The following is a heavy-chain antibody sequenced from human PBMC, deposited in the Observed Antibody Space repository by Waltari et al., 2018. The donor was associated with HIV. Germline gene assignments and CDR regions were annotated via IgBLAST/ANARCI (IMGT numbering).Heavy chain of an antibody. Sequence: QLMQSEGGRVRRGGPFRLSCIASAVALYDRWVSWMRQAPGEGLEWVASLNSDGAGTHYGDSVDGRFTILRNKDNHSAHLDMTNLGGADSAFYFCARESEWLYSGVFDLWGRGSLVTVSS. CDR3: ARESEWLYSGVFDL. J-gene: IGHJ5*02. CDR2: LNSDGAGT. V-gene: IGHV3-7*01. CDR1: AVALYDRW. D-gene: IGHD2-15*01.